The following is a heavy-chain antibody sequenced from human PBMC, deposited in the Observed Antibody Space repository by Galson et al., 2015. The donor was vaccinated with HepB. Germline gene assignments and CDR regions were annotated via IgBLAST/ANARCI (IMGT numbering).Heavy chain of an antibody. D-gene: IGHD3-16*02. Sequence: SVKVSCKASGGTFSSYAISWVRQAPGQGLEWMGGIIPILGIANYAQKFQGRVTITADKSTSTAYMELSSLRSEDTAVYYCARQKSMITFGGVIDPSYYYYYMDVWGKGTTVTVSS. CDR3: ARQKSMITFGGVIDPSYYYYYMDV. CDR2: IIPILGIA. V-gene: IGHV1-69*10. J-gene: IGHJ6*03. CDR1: GGTFSSYA.